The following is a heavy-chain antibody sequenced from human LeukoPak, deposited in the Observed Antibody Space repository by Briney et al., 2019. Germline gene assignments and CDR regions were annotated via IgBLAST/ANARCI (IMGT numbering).Heavy chain of an antibody. CDR1: GFTFSSYG. D-gene: IGHD6-19*01. CDR3: TRQPERSSGLYSDAFDI. CDR2: ISYDGSNK. V-gene: IGHV3-30*03. Sequence: GGSLRLSCAASGFTFSSYGMHWVRQAPGKGLEWVAVISYDGSNKYYADSVKGRFTISRDNSKNTLYLQMNSLRAEDTAVYYCTRQPERSSGLYSDAFDIWGQGTMVTVSS. J-gene: IGHJ3*02.